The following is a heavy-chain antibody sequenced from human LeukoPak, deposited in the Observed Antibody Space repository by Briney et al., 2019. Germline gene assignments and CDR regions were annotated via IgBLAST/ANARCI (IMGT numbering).Heavy chain of an antibody. CDR1: GYTFTGYY. Sequence: ASVKVSCKASGYTFTGYYMHWVRQAPGQELEWMGWINPNTGDTNYAQKFQGRVTMTGDTSISTAYMELSRLTSDDTAVYYCARESSSSTWTFHYWGQGTLVTVSS. V-gene: IGHV1-2*02. CDR2: INPNTGDT. J-gene: IGHJ4*02. CDR3: ARESSSSTWTFHY. D-gene: IGHD6-13*01.